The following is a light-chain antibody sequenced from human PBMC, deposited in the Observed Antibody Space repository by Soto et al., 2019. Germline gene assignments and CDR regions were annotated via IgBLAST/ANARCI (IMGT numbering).Light chain of an antibody. V-gene: IGLV2-14*01. CDR2: EVT. CDR1: SSDVGGYNY. CDR3: TSYTRSSTLHVV. J-gene: IGLJ2*01. Sequence: QSVLTQPASVSGSPGQSITISCTGASSDVGGYNYVSWYQQHPGKAPKLIIYEVTNRPSGVSDRFSGSKSGNTASLTISGLHAEDEADYYCTSYTRSSTLHVVFGGGTKLTVL.